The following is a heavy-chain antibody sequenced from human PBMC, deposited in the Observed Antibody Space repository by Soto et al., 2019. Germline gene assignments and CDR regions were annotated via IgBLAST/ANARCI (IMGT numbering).Heavy chain of an antibody. V-gene: IGHV3-30-3*01. CDR2: ISYDGSNK. CDR1: GFTLSSYA. Sequence: GGSLRLSCAASGFTLSSYAMHWVRQAPGKGLEWVAVISYDGSNKYYADSVKGRFTISRDNSKNTLYLQMNSLRAEDTAVYYCARDPEGHYYDSSGYPPGVPRVYYYYGMDVWGQGTTVTVSS. D-gene: IGHD3-22*01. CDR3: ARDPEGHYYDSSGYPPGVPRVYYYYGMDV. J-gene: IGHJ6*02.